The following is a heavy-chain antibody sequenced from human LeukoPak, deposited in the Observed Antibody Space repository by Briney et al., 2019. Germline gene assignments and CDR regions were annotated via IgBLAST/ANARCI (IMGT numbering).Heavy chain of an antibody. CDR3: ARSPGGRRLEY. J-gene: IGHJ4*02. CDR2: IRSSGDT. V-gene: IGHV3-11*04. CDR1: GFTVSDYY. Sequence: GGSLRLSCAVSGFTVSDYYMTWVRQAPGKGLEWISYIRSSGDTFYADFVKGRFTISRDDAKGSLYLQMNSLRAEDTAVYFCARSPGGRRLEYWGQGTLVTVSS. D-gene: IGHD3-16*01.